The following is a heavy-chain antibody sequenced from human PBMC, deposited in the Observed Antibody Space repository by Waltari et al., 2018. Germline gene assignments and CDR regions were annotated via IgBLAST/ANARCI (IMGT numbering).Heavy chain of an antibody. CDR3: ATEGGSSWADY. CDR2: IIPILGTA. Sequence: QVQLVQSGAEVKKPGSSVKVSCKASGGTFSSYAISWVRQAPGQGLEWMGGIIPILGTANYAQKFQGRVTMTEDTSTDTAYMELSSLRSEDTAVYYCATEGGSSWADYWGQGTLVTVSS. CDR1: GGTFSSYA. D-gene: IGHD6-13*01. J-gene: IGHJ4*02. V-gene: IGHV1-69*14.